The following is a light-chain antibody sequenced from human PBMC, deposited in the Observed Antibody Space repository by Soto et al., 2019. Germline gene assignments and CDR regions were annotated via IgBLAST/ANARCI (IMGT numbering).Light chain of an antibody. V-gene: IGLV2-14*01. CDR1: SSDVGSYNH. CDR2: NVN. Sequence: QSVLTQSASVSGSTGQSITISCTGTSSDVGSYNHVSWYQQHPGEVPKLIIFNVNDRPSGVSNRFSGSKSGNTASLTISGLQDEDEADYYCSSFTSSTTYVFGTGTKVTV. J-gene: IGLJ1*01. CDR3: SSFTSSTTYV.